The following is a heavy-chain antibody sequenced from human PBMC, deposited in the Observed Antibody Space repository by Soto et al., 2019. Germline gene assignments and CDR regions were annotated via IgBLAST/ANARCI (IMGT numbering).Heavy chain of an antibody. D-gene: IGHD2-15*01. J-gene: IGHJ4*02. CDR1: GGSIYRSGYY. CDR2: IDYNGVT. Sequence: LSLTCTVSGGSIYRSGYYWGWILQPPGRGLEWIGNIDYNGVTYSNPSLKSRVTISRDTSKNQFSLKLTSVTAADTALYYCGKVLVGATGHTDSDSWGPGTLVTVSS. V-gene: IGHV4-39*01. CDR3: GKVLVGATGHTDSDS.